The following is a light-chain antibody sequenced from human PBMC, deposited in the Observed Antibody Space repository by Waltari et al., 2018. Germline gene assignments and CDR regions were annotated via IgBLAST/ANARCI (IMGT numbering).Light chain of an antibody. V-gene: IGLV2-14*03. CDR2: NVS. Sequence: QSALAQTASVSWSHGQSITISCTGSSSDIGAFDLVSWYQQHPGRAPRLIIRNVSERPSGVPHRFSGSKSGNTASLTISSLRSEDESLYFCSSFTTGSTGLFGGGTKLTVL. CDR3: SSFTTGSTGL. CDR1: SSDIGAFDL. J-gene: IGLJ2*01.